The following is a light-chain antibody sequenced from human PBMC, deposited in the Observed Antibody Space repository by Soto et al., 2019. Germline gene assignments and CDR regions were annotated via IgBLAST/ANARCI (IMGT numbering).Light chain of an antibody. CDR1: SSDVGSYDR. V-gene: IGLV2-18*01. CDR2: EVT. CDR3: CLYTGSNTYV. J-gene: IGLJ1*01. Sequence: QSALTQPPSVSGSPGQSVTISCTGTSSDVGSYDRVSWYQQPPGTAPKLMIYEVTNRPSGVPNRFSGSKSGNTASLTISGLQAEDEADYFCCLYTGSNTYVFGTGTQLTVL.